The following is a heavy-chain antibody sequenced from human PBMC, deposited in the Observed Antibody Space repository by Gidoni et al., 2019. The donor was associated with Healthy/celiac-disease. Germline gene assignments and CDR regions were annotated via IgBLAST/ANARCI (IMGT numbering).Heavy chain of an antibody. CDR2: MNPNSGNT. D-gene: IGHD6-6*01. J-gene: IGHJ4*02. CDR3: ARLAGIAARRPRRFDY. V-gene: IGHV1-8*01. CDR1: GYTFTSYD. Sequence: QVQLVHSGAEVKKPGAPVKVSCKASGYTFTSYDINWVRQATGQGLEWMGWMNPNSGNTGYAQKFQGRVTMTRNTSISTAYMELSSLRSEDTAVYYCARLAGIAARRPRRFDYWGQGTLVTVSS.